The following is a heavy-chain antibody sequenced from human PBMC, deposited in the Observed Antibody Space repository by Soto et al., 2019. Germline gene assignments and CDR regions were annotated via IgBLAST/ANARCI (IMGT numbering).Heavy chain of an antibody. CDR1: GFTFSDYY. CDR3: AREFRPELELRGHDAFDI. CDR2: ISSSGSTI. D-gene: IGHD1-7*01. J-gene: IGHJ3*02. V-gene: IGHV3-11*01. Sequence: GGSLRLSCAASGFTFSDYYMSWIRQAPGKGLEWVSYISSSGSTIYYADSVKGRFTISRDNAKNSLYLQMNSLRAEDTAVYYCAREFRPELELRGHDAFDIWGQGTMVTVSS.